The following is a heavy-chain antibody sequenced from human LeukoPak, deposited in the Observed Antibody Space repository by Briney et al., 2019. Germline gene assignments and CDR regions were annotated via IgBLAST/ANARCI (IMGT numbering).Heavy chain of an antibody. CDR3: ARGPDCGGDCPPDY. D-gene: IGHD2-21*02. CDR2: IIPIFGTA. V-gene: IGHV1-69*13. CDR1: GGTFSSYA. Sequence: SVKVSCTASGGTFSSYAISWVRQAPGQGLEWMGGIIPIFGTANYAQKFQGRVTITADESTSTAYMELSSLRSEDTAVYYCARGPDCGGDCPPDYWGQGTLVTVSS. J-gene: IGHJ4*02.